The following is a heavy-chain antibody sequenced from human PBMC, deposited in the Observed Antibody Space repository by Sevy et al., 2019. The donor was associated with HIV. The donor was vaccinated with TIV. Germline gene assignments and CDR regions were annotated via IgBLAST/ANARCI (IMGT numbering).Heavy chain of an antibody. V-gene: IGHV3-48*02. D-gene: IGHD3-9*01. J-gene: IGHJ2*01. CDR1: GFTFSSYS. Sequence: RGSLRLSCAASGFTFSSYSMNWVRQAPGKGLEWVSYISSSSSTIYYADSVKGRFTISRDNAKNSLYLQMNSLRDEDTAVYYCARGLTVRRIWFDLWGRGTLVTVSS. CDR2: ISSSSSTI. CDR3: ARGLTVRRIWFDL.